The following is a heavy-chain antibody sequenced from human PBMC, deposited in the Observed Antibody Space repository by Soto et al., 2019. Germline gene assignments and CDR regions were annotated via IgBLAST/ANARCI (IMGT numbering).Heavy chain of an antibody. CDR1: GFTVSSNF. V-gene: IGHV3-66*01. J-gene: IGHJ3*02. CDR3: AREFRPTGSRYAFDI. CDR2: TYSDGTT. D-gene: IGHD1-26*01. Sequence: EVQLVESGGGSVQPGGSLRLSCAASGFTVSSNFMTWVRQAPGKGLWWVSVTYSDGTTFYADSVKGRFTISRDNSKNTLYIQMNSLRAEDTAIYYCAREFRPTGSRYAFDIWGQGTMVTVSS.